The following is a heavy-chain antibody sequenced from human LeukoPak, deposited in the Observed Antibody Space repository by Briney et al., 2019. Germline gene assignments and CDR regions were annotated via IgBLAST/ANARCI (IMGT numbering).Heavy chain of an antibody. Sequence: PGGSLRLSCAASGFTFSSYAMNWVRLSPGKGLEWVSAITDNGNTTYYAGSVKGRFTISRDNSKNTLYLQMSSLRAEDTAVYYCATLRLSDHFDYWGQGTLVTVSS. CDR1: GFTFSSYA. J-gene: IGHJ4*02. CDR3: ATLRLSDHFDY. D-gene: IGHD2-15*01. CDR2: ITDNGNTT. V-gene: IGHV3-23*01.